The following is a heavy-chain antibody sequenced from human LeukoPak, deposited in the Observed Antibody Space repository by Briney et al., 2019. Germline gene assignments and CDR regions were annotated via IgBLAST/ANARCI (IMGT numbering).Heavy chain of an antibody. CDR3: AKDTASYYDSSGYYSLDY. CDR2: ISYDGSNK. Sequence: PGGSLRLSCAASGFTFSSYGMHWVRQAPGKGLEGVAGISYDGSNKYYADSVKGRFTISRDNSKNTLYLQMNSLRAEDTAVYYCAKDTASYYDSSGYYSLDYWGQATLVTASS. D-gene: IGHD3-22*01. V-gene: IGHV3-30*18. J-gene: IGHJ4*02. CDR1: GFTFSSYG.